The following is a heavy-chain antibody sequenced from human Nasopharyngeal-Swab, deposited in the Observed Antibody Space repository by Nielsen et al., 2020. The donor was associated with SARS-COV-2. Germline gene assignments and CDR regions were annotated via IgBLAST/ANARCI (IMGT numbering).Heavy chain of an antibody. CDR3: ARGGMVGATTYGWFDP. V-gene: IGHV3-15*07. Sequence: GESLKISCAASGFTFSNAWMNWVRQAPGKGLVWVGRIKSKTDGGTTDYAAPVKGRFTISRDDSKNTLYLQMNSLRPEDTAVYYCARGGMVGATTYGWFDPWGQGTLVTVSS. J-gene: IGHJ5*02. CDR2: IKSKTDGGTT. CDR1: GFTFSNAW. D-gene: IGHD1-26*01.